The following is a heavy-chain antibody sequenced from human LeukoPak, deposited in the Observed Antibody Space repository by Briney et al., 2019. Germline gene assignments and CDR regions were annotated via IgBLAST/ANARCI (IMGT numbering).Heavy chain of an antibody. CDR1: GFTFSSYS. Sequence: GGSLRLSCAASGFTFSSYSMNWVRQAPGKGLEWVSSISSSSSYIYYADSVKGRFTISRDSAKNSLYLQMNSLRAEDTAVYYCANYCSSTSCYEDYWGQGTLVTVSS. CDR3: ANYCSSTSCYEDY. V-gene: IGHV3-21*01. D-gene: IGHD2-2*01. J-gene: IGHJ4*02. CDR2: ISSSSSYI.